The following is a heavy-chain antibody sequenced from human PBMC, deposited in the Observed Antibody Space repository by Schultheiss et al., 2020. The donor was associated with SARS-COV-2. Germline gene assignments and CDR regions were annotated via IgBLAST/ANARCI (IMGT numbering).Heavy chain of an antibody. CDR3: TTGDREQSF. CDR2: IRQDGSEK. CDR1: GFTFSRYW. D-gene: IGHD1-26*01. V-gene: IGHV3-7*03. Sequence: GESLKISCAASGFTFSRYWMTWVRRAPGRGLEWVANIRQDGSEKFYVDSVKGRFTISRDNSKNTLYLQMNSLRAADTAVYYCTTGDREQSFWGQGTLVTVSS. J-gene: IGHJ4*02.